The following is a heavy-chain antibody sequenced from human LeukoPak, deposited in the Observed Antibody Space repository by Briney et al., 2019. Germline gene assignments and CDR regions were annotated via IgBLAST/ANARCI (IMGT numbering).Heavy chain of an antibody. V-gene: IGHV3-23*01. CDR3: AKAPPAATNYYYGMDV. CDR2: VSGRGDST. Sequence: PGGSLRLSCAAPGFTFNNYAMTWVRQAPGQGLEWVSAVSGRGDSTYYADSVKGRFTISRDNSKNTLYLQMNSLRAEDTAVYHCAKAPPAATNYYYGMDVWGQGTTVTVSS. J-gene: IGHJ6*02. CDR1: GFTFNNYA. D-gene: IGHD2-15*01.